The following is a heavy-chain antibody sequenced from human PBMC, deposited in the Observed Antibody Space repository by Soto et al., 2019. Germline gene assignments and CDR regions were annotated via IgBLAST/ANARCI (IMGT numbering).Heavy chain of an antibody. Sequence: EVELLESGGTLEQPGGSLRLSCTXSGXRXXXXAMXXVRQAPGKGLEWVSGISGRGSSPYYADSVKGRCTISRDNSKNTLYLQMNSLRAEDTAVYYCAKGEADYYYYMDVWGKGTTVTVSS. CDR1: GXRXXXXA. J-gene: IGHJ6*03. D-gene: IGHD6-13*01. CDR3: AKGEADYYYYMDV. V-gene: IGHV3-23*01. CDR2: ISGRGSSP.